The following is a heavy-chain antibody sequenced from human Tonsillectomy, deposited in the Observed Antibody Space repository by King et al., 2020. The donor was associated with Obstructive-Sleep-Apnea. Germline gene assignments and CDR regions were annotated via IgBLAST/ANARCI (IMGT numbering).Heavy chain of an antibody. V-gene: IGHV2-70*11. Sequence: VTLKESGPALVKSTQTLTLTCTFSGFSLSSSGMCVSWLRQPPGKALEWLARVDWDDGKYYRTSLKTRLTLSKDTSKNQVVLTMTNMDPVDTATYYWSRTTRIIGPTGNYYPMDVWGQGTTVTVSS. J-gene: IGHJ6*02. CDR2: VDWDDGK. D-gene: IGHD1-20*01. CDR1: GFSLSSSGMC. CDR3: SRTTRIIGPTGNYYPMDV.